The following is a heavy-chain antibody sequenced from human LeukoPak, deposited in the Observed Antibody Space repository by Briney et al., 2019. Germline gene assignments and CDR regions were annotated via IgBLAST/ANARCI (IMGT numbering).Heavy chain of an antibody. D-gene: IGHD3-16*01. CDR2: ISSSSSYI. CDR1: GFTFSSYS. CDR3: ARDRDRGSPPGDY. J-gene: IGHJ4*02. Sequence: GGSLRLSCAASGFTFSSYSMTWVRQAPGKGLEWVSSISSSSSYIYYADSVKGRFTISRDNAKNSLYLQMNSLRAEDTAVYYCARDRDRGSPPGDYWGQGTLVTVSS. V-gene: IGHV3-21*01.